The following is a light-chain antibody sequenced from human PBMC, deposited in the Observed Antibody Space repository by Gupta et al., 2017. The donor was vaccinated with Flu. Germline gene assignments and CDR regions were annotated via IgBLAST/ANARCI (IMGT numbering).Light chain of an antibody. J-gene: IGLJ2*01. Sequence: QSVLPQPPSASGTPGQRVPIPFSGSSSNIGINTVNWYQRLPGTAPKLLTYSNNQRPYGVPERFSGSKSGTSASLAIGGLQSEDEDDYYCAAWDDSLSGEVFGGGTKLTVL. CDR2: SNN. CDR1: SSNIGINT. V-gene: IGLV1-44*01. CDR3: AAWDDSLSGEV.